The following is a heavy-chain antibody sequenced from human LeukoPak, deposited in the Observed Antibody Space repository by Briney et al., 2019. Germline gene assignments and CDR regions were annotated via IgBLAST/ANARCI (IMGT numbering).Heavy chain of an antibody. Sequence: PGGSLRLSCAASGFTFSSYDMHWVRQATGKGLEWVSAIGTAGDTYYPGSVKGRFTISRENAKNSLYLQMNSLRAGDTAVYYCARKFLNYYDSRGPGGVFDIWGKGTMVTFS. CDR3: ARKFLNYYDSRGPGGVFDI. D-gene: IGHD3-22*01. V-gene: IGHV3-13*01. CDR1: GFTFSSYD. CDR2: IGTAGDT. J-gene: IGHJ3*02.